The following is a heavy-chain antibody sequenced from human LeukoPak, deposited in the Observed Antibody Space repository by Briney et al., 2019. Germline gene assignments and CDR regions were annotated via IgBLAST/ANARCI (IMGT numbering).Heavy chain of an antibody. J-gene: IGHJ4*02. D-gene: IGHD2-2*01. CDR1: GFTFSSYA. CDR3: AKLPPPYCSSTSCPDY. Sequence: GGSLRLSCAASGFTFSSYAMSWVRQAPGKELEWVSAISGSGGSTYYADSVKGRFTISRDNSKNTLYLQMNSLRAEDTAVYYCAKLPPPYCSSTSCPDYWGQGTLVTVSS. V-gene: IGHV3-23*01. CDR2: ISGSGGST.